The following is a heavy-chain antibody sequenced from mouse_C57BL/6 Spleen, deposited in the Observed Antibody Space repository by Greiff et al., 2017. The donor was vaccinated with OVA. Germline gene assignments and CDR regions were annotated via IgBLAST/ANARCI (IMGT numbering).Heavy chain of an antibody. CDR1: GYAFSSFW. Sequence: QVQLKQSGPELVKPGASVKISCKASGYAFSSFWMNWVKQRPGKGLEWIGRIYPGDGDTNYNGKFKGKATLTADKSSSTAYMQLSSLTSEDSAVYFCTIYDGFAYWGQGTLVTVSA. J-gene: IGHJ3*01. CDR2: IYPGDGDT. D-gene: IGHD2-3*01. V-gene: IGHV1-82*01. CDR3: TIYDGFAY.